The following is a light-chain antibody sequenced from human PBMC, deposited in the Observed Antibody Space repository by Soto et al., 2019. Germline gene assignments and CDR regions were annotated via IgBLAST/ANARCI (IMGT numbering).Light chain of an antibody. V-gene: IGKV1-5*01. CDR2: DAS. J-gene: IGKJ1*01. Sequence: DIQMTQSPSTLSASVEDRVTITCRASQSVIKWMAWYQQKPGKAPNLLIYDASSLETGVPSRFSGSGSGTEFTLTISSLQPDDSATYYCQQYHTYSPTFGQGTKVDIK. CDR3: QQYHTYSPT. CDR1: QSVIKW.